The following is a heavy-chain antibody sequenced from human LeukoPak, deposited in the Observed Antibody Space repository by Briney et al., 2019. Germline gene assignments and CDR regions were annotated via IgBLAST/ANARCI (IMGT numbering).Heavy chain of an antibody. CDR3: VKERSPFDAFDI. CDR2: IWSDGINR. V-gene: IGHV3-33*06. Sequence: GGSLRLSCAASGFTFSNYGMHWVRQAPGKGLEWVAVIWSDGINRYYADSVKGRFTFSGDNSKNTLSLQMNSLRAEDTALYYCVKERSPFDAFDIWGQGTMVTVSS. CDR1: GFTFSNYG. J-gene: IGHJ3*02.